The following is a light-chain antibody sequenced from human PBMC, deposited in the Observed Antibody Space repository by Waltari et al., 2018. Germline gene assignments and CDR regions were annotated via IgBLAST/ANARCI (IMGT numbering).Light chain of an antibody. Sequence: DIVMTQSPDSLAVYLGERATINCKSSQSVLYSSKNKNYLAWYQQKTGQPPKLLIYWASTRESGVPDRFSGSGSGTDFTLTISSLQAEDVAVYYCQQYYSTPRTFGQGTKVEIK. CDR2: WAS. V-gene: IGKV4-1*01. J-gene: IGKJ1*01. CDR3: QQYYSTPRT. CDR1: QSVLYSSKNKNY.